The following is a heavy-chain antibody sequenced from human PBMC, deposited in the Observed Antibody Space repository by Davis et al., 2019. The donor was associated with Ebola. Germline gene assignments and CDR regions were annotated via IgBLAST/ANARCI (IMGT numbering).Heavy chain of an antibody. V-gene: IGHV1-3*01. J-gene: IGHJ4*02. Sequence: AASVKVSCKASGYTFTSYAMHWVRQAPGQRLEWMGWINAGNGNTKYSQKLQGRVTMTTDTSTSTAYMELRSLRSDDTAVYYCARGRAMVRGDHNDYWGQGTLVTVSS. CDR2: INAGNGNT. D-gene: IGHD3-10*01. CDR3: ARGRAMVRGDHNDY. CDR1: GYTFTSYA.